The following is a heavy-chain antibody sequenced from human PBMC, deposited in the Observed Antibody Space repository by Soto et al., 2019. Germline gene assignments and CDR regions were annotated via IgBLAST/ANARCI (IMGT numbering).Heavy chain of an antibody. J-gene: IGHJ6*02. CDR2: IVVGSGNT. D-gene: IGHD6-13*01. CDR3: AAGIAAAGFYYYGMDV. CDR1: GFTFTSSA. V-gene: IGHV1-58*01. Sequence: SVKVSCKASGFTFTSSAVQWVRQARGQRLEWIGWIVVGSGNTNYAQKFQERVTITRDMSTSTAYMELSSLRSEDTAVYYCAAGIAAAGFYYYGMDVWGQGTTVTVSS.